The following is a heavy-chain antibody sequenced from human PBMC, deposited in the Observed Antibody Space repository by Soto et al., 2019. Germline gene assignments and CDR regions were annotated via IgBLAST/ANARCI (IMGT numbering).Heavy chain of an antibody. CDR2: VYFSGNT. J-gene: IGHJ5*02. CDR1: GGSLSSYY. Sequence: PSETLSLTCTVSGGSLSSYYWAWIRQSPGKGLEWIGYVYFSGNTNYNPSLKSRVTISIDTSKNQFSLRLASVTETDTSFYYCGSVRPSGYVLSWGTGTLVTVSS. CDR3: GSVRPSGYVLS. D-gene: IGHD6-25*01. V-gene: IGHV4-59*08.